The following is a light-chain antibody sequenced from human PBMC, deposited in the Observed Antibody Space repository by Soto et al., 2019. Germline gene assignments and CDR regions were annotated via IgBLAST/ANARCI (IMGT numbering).Light chain of an antibody. J-gene: IGLJ2*01. V-gene: IGLV4-69*01. Sequence: QPVLTQSPSASASLGASVKLTCTLSSGHSSYAIAWHQQQPEKGPRYLMKLNSDGSHSKEDGIPDRFSGSSSGAERYLTISSLQSEDEADYYCQTWGTGIPVVFGGGTKVTVL. CDR2: LNSDGSH. CDR1: SGHSSYA. CDR3: QTWGTGIPVV.